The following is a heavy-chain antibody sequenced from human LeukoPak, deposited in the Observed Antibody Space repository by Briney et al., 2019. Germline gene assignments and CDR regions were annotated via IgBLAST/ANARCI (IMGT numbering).Heavy chain of an antibody. CDR1: GGSISSGSYY. Sequence: SQTLSLTCTVSGGSISSGSYYWSWIRQPAGKGLEWIGRIYTSGSTNYNPSLKSRVTISVDTSKNQFSLKLSSVTATDTAVYYCARGNLWFGEFDYWGQGTLVTVSS. V-gene: IGHV4-61*02. J-gene: IGHJ4*02. D-gene: IGHD3-10*01. CDR3: ARGNLWFGEFDY. CDR2: IYTSGST.